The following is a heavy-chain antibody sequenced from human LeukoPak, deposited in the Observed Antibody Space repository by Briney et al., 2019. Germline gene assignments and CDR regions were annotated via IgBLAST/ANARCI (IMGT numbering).Heavy chain of an antibody. D-gene: IGHD6-13*01. V-gene: IGHV4-4*02. CDR1: GGSISSSNW. CDR2: IYHSGST. Sequence: SETLSLTCAVSGGSISSSNWWSWVRQPPGKGLEWIGEIYHSGSTNYNPSLKSRVTISVDKSKNQFSLKLSSVTAADTAVYYCARCPGYSRRRFDPWGQGTLVTVSS. CDR3: ARCPGYSRRRFDP. J-gene: IGHJ5*02.